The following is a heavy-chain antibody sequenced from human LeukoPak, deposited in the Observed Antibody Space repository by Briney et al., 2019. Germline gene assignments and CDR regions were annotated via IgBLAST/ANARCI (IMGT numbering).Heavy chain of an antibody. D-gene: IGHD1-26*01. CDR2: ISWNSGSI. V-gene: IGHV3-9*01. J-gene: IGHJ6*02. CDR1: GFTFDDYA. CDR3: AKDLGGSYRYYYYGMDV. Sequence: GGSLRLSCAASGFTFDDYAMHWVRQAPGKGLEWVSGISWNSGSIGYADSVKGRFTISRDNAKNSLYLQMNSLRAEDTALYYCAKDLGGSYRYYYYGMDVWGQGITVTVSS.